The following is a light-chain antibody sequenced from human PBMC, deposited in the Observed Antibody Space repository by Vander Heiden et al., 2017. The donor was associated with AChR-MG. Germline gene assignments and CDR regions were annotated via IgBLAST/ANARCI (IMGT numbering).Light chain of an antibody. J-gene: IGKJ1*01. Sequence: DIQMTQSPSSLSASVGDRVTITCRASENIRYYLNWYQQKPGRAPNLLIYSASSLHFGVPSRFTGSGSGTDFTLTITALQPEDLAIYYCQQSSKTPRTFGQGTKVEV. CDR1: ENIRYY. CDR2: SAS. CDR3: QQSSKTPRT. V-gene: IGKV1-39*01.